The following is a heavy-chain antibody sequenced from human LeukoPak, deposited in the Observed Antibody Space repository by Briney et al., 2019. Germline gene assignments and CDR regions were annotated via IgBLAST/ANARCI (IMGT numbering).Heavy chain of an antibody. V-gene: IGHV3-33*01. CDR3: ARASDYDSSGYEAGY. J-gene: IGHJ4*02. Sequence: GGSLRLSCAASGFTFSSYGMHWVRQAPGKGLEWVAVIWYDGSNKDYADSVKGRFTISRDNSKNTLYLQMNSLRAEDTAVFYCARASDYDSSGYEAGYWGQGTLVTVSS. CDR1: GFTFSSYG. CDR2: IWYDGSNK. D-gene: IGHD3-22*01.